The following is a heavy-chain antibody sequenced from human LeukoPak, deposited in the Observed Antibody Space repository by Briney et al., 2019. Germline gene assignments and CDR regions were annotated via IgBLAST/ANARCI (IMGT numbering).Heavy chain of an antibody. CDR2: ITYDGYYK. J-gene: IGHJ4*02. V-gene: IGHV3-30*03. Sequence: GTSLRLSCAASGFTFTSYGMHWVRQAPGKGLEWVALITYDGYYKYYSDSVKGRFTISSDTSKNTMYLQMNSLRAEDTAVNYCARDLSPVVRASPMGYWGQGTLVTVSS. CDR1: GFTFTSYG. D-gene: IGHD3-10*01. CDR3: ARDLSPVVRASPMGY.